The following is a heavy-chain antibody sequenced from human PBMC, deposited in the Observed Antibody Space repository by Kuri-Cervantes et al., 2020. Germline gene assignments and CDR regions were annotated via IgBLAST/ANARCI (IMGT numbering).Heavy chain of an antibody. V-gene: IGHV1-24*01. CDR3: ARVDVPPWGKMATFSSVPIN. CDR1: GYTLTELS. Sequence: ASVKVSCKVSGYTLTELSMNWVRQAPGKGLEWMGGFDPEDGETIYAQKFQGRVTLTTDRFTSTAYMELRSLRSDDTAVYYCARVDVPPWGKMATFSSVPINWGQGTLVTVSS. CDR2: FDPEDGET. D-gene: IGHD5-24*01. J-gene: IGHJ4*02.